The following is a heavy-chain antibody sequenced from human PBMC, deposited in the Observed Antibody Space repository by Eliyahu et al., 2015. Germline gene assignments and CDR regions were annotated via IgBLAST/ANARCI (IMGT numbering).Heavy chain of an antibody. V-gene: IGHV7-4-1*02. D-gene: IGHD6-13*01. Sequence: QVQLVQSGSXLKKPGASXKVSXXASGYTFTSYAMNWVRQAPGQGLVWMGGXNTNTGNPTYAQGFTGRFVFSLDTSVSTAYLQISSLKAEDTAVYYCARWSSSNYYYYYYMDVWGKGTTVTVSS. CDR1: GYTFTSYA. J-gene: IGHJ6*03. CDR2: XNTNTGNP. CDR3: ARWSSSNYYYYYYMDV.